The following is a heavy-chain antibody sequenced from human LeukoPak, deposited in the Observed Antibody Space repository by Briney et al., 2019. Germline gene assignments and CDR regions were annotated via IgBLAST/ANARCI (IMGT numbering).Heavy chain of an antibody. V-gene: IGHV3-7*01. CDR1: GYTFSNYW. J-gene: IGHJ4*02. D-gene: IGHD6-13*01. Sequence: PGGSLRLSCAASGYTFSNYWMSWVRQAPGKGVEWVANIKQDGSEKNYADSVKGRFTISRDNAKNSLYLQMNSLRAEDTAVYYCARDGYPTSSVLRYWGQGTLVTVSS. CDR2: IKQDGSEK. CDR3: ARDGYPTSSVLRY.